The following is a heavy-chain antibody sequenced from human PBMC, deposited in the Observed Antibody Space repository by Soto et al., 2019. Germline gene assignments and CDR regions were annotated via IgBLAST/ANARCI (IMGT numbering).Heavy chain of an antibody. CDR1: GFTFSSYE. D-gene: IGHD1-26*01. V-gene: IGHV3-48*03. CDR3: ARRSAGSGSYLHFDY. J-gene: IGHJ4*02. CDR2: ISSGGSTI. Sequence: EVQLVESGGDLVQPGGSLRLSCAASGFTFSSYEMNWVRQAPGKGLEWVSYISSGGSTIYYSDSVKGRFTISRDNAKNSLYLQMSSLRAEDTAVYYCARRSAGSGSYLHFDYWGQGTLVTVSS.